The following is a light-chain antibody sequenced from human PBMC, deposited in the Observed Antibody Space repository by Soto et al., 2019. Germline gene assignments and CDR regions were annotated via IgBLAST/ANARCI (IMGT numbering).Light chain of an antibody. CDR2: GAS. J-gene: IGKJ4*01. V-gene: IGKV3-20*01. CDR1: QSVRSNY. Sequence: EIVMTQSPATLSLSPGARAPLSCRASQSVRSNYLAWYQQKPGQAPRLLIYGASSRATGIPDRFSGSGSGTDFTLTISRLEPEDFALYYCQQYSNSPLTFGGGTKVDIK. CDR3: QQYSNSPLT.